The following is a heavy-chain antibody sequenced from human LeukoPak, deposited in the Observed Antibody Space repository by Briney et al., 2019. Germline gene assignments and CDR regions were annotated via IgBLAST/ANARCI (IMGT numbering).Heavy chain of an antibody. D-gene: IGHD2-15*01. CDR1: GYSINNYW. CDR2: IYPADSDI. J-gene: IGHJ5*02. CDR3: ARQEYCSGGSCYTWFDL. Sequence: GESLQISSHGSGYSINNYWIGWVRQMPGKGREWIGIIYPADSDIRYSASFQGQVTTSAAKSISTAYLQWSSLKASDTAMYYCARQEYCSGGSCYTWFDLWGQGTLVTVSS. V-gene: IGHV5-51*01.